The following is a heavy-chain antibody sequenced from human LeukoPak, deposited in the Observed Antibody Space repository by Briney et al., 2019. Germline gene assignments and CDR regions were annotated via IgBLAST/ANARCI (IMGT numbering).Heavy chain of an antibody. J-gene: IGHJ6*02. CDR2: IKQDGSEK. Sequence: GGSLRLSCAASGFTFSSYWMSWVSQAPGKGLEWVANIKQDGSEKYYVDSVKGRFTISRDNAKNSLYLQMNSLRAEDTAVYYCARDVPAATYYYYGMDVWGQGTTVTVSS. CDR3: ARDVPAATYYYYGMDV. D-gene: IGHD2-2*01. V-gene: IGHV3-7*03. CDR1: GFTFSSYW.